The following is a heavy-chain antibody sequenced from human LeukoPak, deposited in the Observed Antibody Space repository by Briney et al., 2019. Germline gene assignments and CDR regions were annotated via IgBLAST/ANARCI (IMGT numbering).Heavy chain of an antibody. CDR3: ARGSVVATVPNWFDS. CDR2: ITFSSTDL. D-gene: IGHD2-2*01. CDR1: GFIFSDYN. V-gene: IGHV3-21*01. Sequence: KSGGSLRLSCAASGFIFSDYNMNWVRQAPGKGLEWGSSITFSSTDLKYADSVRGRFTISRDNAKKSLSLQMNSLRVEDTALYYCARGSVVATVPNWFDSWGQGSLVTVSS. J-gene: IGHJ5*01.